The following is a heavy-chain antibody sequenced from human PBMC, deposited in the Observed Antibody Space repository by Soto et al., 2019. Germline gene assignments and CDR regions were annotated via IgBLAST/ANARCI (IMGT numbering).Heavy chain of an antibody. CDR1: GYTFTSYD. D-gene: IGHD3-3*01. J-gene: IGHJ6*02. Sequence: ASVKVSCKASGYTFTSYDINWVRQATGQGLEWMGWMNPNSGNTGYAQKFQGRVTMTRNTSISTAYMELSSLRSEDTAVYYCARGERTYYDFWSGYYTGPYYGMDVWGQGTTVT. CDR2: MNPNSGNT. V-gene: IGHV1-8*01. CDR3: ARGERTYYDFWSGYYTGPYYGMDV.